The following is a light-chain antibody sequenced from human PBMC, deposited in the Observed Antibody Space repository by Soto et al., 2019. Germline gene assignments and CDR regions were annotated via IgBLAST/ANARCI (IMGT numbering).Light chain of an antibody. CDR1: SSDVGVYNY. CDR2: EVS. J-gene: IGLJ1*01. Sequence: QSALTQPASVSESPGQSITISCTGTSSDVGVYNYVSWYQQHPGKAPKLMISEVSNRPSGVSNRFSGSKSGNTASLTISGLQADDEADYYCSSYTTDISPYVFGTGTKVTVL. CDR3: SSYTTDISPYV. V-gene: IGLV2-14*01.